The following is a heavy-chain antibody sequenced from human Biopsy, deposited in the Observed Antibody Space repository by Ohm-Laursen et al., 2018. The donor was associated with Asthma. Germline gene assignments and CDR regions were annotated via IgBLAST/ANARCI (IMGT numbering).Heavy chain of an antibody. CDR1: GYNFISFA. CDR3: GKTYYDFLTGQVKDVFGV. D-gene: IGHD3-9*01. Sequence: ASVKASCTASGYNFISFAIHWVRQAPGQRLEWMGWVNTGNGDTKYSQKFQGRVTITRDTSASTAYMELRSLRSEATATYYCGKTYYDFLTGQVKDVFGVWGQGTMVTVSS. V-gene: IGHV1-3*04. CDR2: VNTGNGDT. J-gene: IGHJ3*01.